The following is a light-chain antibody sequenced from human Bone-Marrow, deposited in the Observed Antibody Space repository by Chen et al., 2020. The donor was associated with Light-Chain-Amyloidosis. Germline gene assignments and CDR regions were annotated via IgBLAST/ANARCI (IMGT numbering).Light chain of an antibody. CDR2: DAS. V-gene: IGKV3-11*01. CDR1: QSVSTY. J-gene: IGKJ3*01. CDR3: QQRSNWPPRVT. Sequence: EIFLTQSPATRLLSPGERATLSCRASQSVSTYLAWYQQKPGQAPRLLIYDASNRATGIPARFSGSGSGTDFTLTISSLEPEDFAVYYCQQRSNWPPRVTFGPGTRVDIK.